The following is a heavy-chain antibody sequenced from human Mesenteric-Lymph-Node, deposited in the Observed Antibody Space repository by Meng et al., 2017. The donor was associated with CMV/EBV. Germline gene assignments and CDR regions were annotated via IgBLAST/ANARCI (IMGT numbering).Heavy chain of an antibody. CDR1: GFTFSSYA. V-gene: IGHV3-23*03. CDR3: ARWLLGDDAFDI. D-gene: IGHD3-22*01. CDR2: IYSGGSST. Sequence: GGSLRLSCAASGFTFSSYAMSWVRQAPGKGLEWVSVIYSGGSSTYYADSVKGRFTISRDNSKNTLYLQMNSLRAEDTAVYYCARWLLGDDAFDIWGQGTMVTVSS. J-gene: IGHJ3*02.